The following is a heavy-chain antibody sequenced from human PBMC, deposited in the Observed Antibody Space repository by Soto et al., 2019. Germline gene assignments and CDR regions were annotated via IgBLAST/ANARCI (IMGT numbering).Heavy chain of an antibody. CDR2: ISYDGSNK. CDR1: GSTFSSYA. J-gene: IGHJ6*02. D-gene: IGHD1-26*01. CDR3: AREEVGAFYYYYGMDV. V-gene: IGHV3-30-3*01. Sequence: QVQLVESGGGVVQPGRSLRLSCAASGSTFSSYAMHWVRQAPGKGLEWVAVISYDGSNKYYADSVKGRFTISRDNSKNTLYLQMNSLRAEDTAVYYCAREEVGAFYYYYGMDVWGQGTTVTVSS.